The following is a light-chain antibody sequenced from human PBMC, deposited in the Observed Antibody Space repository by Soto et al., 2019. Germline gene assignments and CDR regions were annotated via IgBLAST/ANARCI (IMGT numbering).Light chain of an antibody. CDR3: QQYGSSLWT. CDR2: GAS. Sequence: FKMSLGALSLSTGERATLSCRATQQASSSYLAWYQQKPGQAPKLLIYGASSRATGIAARFSGSGSGTDFTLTISRLEPEDFTLYYCQQYGSSLWTFGQGTKVDIK. J-gene: IGKJ1*01. CDR1: QQASSSY. V-gene: IGKV3-20*01.